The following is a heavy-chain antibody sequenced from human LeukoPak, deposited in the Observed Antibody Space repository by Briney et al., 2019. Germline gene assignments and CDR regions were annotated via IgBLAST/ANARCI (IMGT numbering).Heavy chain of an antibody. CDR3: ARDREGATFGVYYYYYMDV. Sequence: GGSLRLSCAASGFTFSSYNMNWVRQAPGKGLEWVSSITSGSSYIYYADSVKGRFTISRDNAKNSLYLQMNSLRAEDTAVYYCARDREGATFGVYYYYYMDVWGKGTTVTVSS. CDR1: GFTFSSYN. V-gene: IGHV3-21*01. D-gene: IGHD1-26*01. CDR2: ITSGSSYI. J-gene: IGHJ6*03.